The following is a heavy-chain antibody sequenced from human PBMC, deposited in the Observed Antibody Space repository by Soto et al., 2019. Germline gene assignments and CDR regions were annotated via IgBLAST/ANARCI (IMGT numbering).Heavy chain of an antibody. CDR2: IYYSGST. V-gene: IGHV4-59*01. Sequence: SETLSLTCTVSGGSISSYYWSWIRQPPGKGLEWIGYIYYSGSTNYNPSLKSRVTISVDTSKNQFSLKLSSVTAADTAVYYCAREIPLYYYDSSGYSENWFDPWGQGTLVTVSS. J-gene: IGHJ5*02. CDR3: AREIPLYYYDSSGYSENWFDP. CDR1: GGSISSYY. D-gene: IGHD3-22*01.